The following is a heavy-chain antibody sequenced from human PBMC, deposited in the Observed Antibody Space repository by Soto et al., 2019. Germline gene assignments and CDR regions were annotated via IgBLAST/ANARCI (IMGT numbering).Heavy chain of an antibody. Sequence: QITLKESGPTLVKPTQPLTLTCTFSGFSLTTRGVGVGWIRQPPGKALECLALIYWDDDKRYSPSLQSRLSITNDTSKNQVVLTMTNVDPVDTATYYCAHIPNYYQYDWFDPWGQGTLVSVSS. D-gene: IGHD3-16*01. V-gene: IGHV2-5*02. J-gene: IGHJ5*02. CDR2: IYWDDDK. CDR1: GFSLTTRGVG. CDR3: AHIPNYYQYDWFDP.